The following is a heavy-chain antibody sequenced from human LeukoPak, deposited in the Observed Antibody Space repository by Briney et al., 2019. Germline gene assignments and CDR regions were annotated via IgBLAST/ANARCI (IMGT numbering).Heavy chain of an antibody. CDR1: GYTFTSYG. V-gene: IGHV1-18*01. CDR3: ARTQHLVLRSPLDP. CDR2: ISAYNGNT. J-gene: IGHJ5*02. Sequence: ASVKVSCKASGYTFTSYGISWVRQAPGQGLEWMGWISAYNGNTNYAQKLQGRVTMTTDTSTSTAYMELRSLRSEDTAVYYCARTQHLVLRSPLDPWGQGTLVTVSS. D-gene: IGHD6-13*01.